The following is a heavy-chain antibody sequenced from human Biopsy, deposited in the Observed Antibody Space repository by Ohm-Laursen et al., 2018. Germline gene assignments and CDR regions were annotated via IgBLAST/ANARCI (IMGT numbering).Heavy chain of an antibody. D-gene: IGHD2-2*02. J-gene: IGHJ4*02. CDR2: ISGSGGNT. CDR3: AKGGYCTTSSCYMDLDY. Sequence: SLRLSCAASGFTFSDYAMNWVRQAPGKGVEWVPTISGSGGNTYYADSVRGRFTVSRDGSKSTLYLQMSSLSAEDTAFYYCAKGGYCTTSSCYMDLDYWGQRTLVTVSS. V-gene: IGHV3-23*01. CDR1: GFTFSDYA.